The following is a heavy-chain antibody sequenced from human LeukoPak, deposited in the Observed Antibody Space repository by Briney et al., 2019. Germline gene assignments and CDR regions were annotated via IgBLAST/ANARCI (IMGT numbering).Heavy chain of an antibody. CDR2: IYSGGST. Sequence: GGSLRLSCAASGFTVSSNYMSWVRQAPGKGLEWVSVIYSGGSTYYADSVKGRFTISRDNSKNTLYLQMNSLRAEDTAVYYCARALYSSSWYEDYWGQGTLVTVSS. CDR1: GFTVSSNY. D-gene: IGHD6-13*01. CDR3: ARALYSSSWYEDY. V-gene: IGHV3-66*01. J-gene: IGHJ4*02.